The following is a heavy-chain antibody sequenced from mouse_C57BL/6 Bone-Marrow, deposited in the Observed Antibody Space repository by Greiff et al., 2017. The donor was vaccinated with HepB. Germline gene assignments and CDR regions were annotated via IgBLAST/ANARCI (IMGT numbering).Heavy chain of an antibody. CDR1: GYSITSGYY. J-gene: IGHJ3*01. D-gene: IGHD1-1*02. V-gene: IGHV3-6*01. CDR3: AGGGVKSFAY. CDR2: ISYDGSN. Sequence: EVQLQQSGPGLVKPSQSLSLTCSVTGYSITSGYYWNWIRQFPGNKLEWMGYISYDGSNNYNPSLKNRISITRDTSKNQFFLKLNSVTTEDTATYYCAGGGVKSFAYWGQGTLVTVSA.